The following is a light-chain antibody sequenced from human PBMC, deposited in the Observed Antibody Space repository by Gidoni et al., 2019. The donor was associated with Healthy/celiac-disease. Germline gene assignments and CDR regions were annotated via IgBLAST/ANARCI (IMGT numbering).Light chain of an antibody. CDR3: QQGPT. Sequence: EIVLTQSPATLSLSPGERATLSCRASQSVSSYLAWYQQKPGQAPRLLIYDASNRATGIPARFSGSGSGTDFTLTISSLEPEDFAVYYCQQGPTFGQXTKLEIK. V-gene: IGKV3-11*01. CDR2: DAS. J-gene: IGKJ2*01. CDR1: QSVSSY.